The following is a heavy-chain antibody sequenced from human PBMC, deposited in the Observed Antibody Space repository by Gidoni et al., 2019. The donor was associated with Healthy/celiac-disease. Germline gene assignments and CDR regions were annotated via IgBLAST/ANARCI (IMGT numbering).Heavy chain of an antibody. CDR2: IYYSGST. CDR3: ARLGYYSRLVSLVSRRYYFDY. CDR1: GGSISSSSYY. V-gene: IGHV4-39*01. D-gene: IGHD1-26*01. J-gene: IGHJ4*02. Sequence: QLQLQESGPGLVKPSETLSLTCTVSGGSISSSSYYWGWIRQPPGKGLEWIGSIYYSGSTYYNPSLKSRVTISVDTSKNQFSLKLSSVTAADTAVYYCARLGYYSRLVSLVSRRYYFDYWGQGTLVTVSS.